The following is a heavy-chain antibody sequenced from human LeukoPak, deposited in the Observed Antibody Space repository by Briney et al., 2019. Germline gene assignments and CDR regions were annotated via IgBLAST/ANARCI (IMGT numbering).Heavy chain of an antibody. V-gene: IGHV3-23*01. Sequence: GGSLRLSCAASGFTFSSYAMAWVRQAPGKGLECVSIISDDSSFTYYLDSVKGRSTIFRDNSKNTLYLHMNSLKAEDTAVYYCAKGRCSGPGCDSFDYWGQGALVTVSS. CDR1: GFTFSSYA. CDR3: AKGRCSGPGCDSFDY. J-gene: IGHJ4*02. D-gene: IGHD5-12*01. CDR2: ISDDSSFT.